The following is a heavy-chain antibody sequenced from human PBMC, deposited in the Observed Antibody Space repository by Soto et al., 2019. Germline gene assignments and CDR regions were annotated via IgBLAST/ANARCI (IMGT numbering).Heavy chain of an antibody. V-gene: IGHV3-23*01. Sequence: PWGSLRLSCQASGFNCDNYGMHCVRQAPGKGLEWVSAISGSGGSTYYADSVKGRFTISRDNSKNTLYLQMNSLRAEDTAVYYCAKGLREALLWGQGNLVTVS. CDR1: GFNCDNYG. CDR3: AKGLREALL. D-gene: IGHD2-15*01. J-gene: IGHJ4*02. CDR2: ISGSGGST.